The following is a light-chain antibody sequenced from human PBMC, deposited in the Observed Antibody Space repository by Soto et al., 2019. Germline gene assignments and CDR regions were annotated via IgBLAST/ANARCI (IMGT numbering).Light chain of an antibody. V-gene: IGKV1-27*01. CDR2: AAS. CDR3: QNYNSAPRT. CDR1: QGISNY. J-gene: IGKJ1*01. Sequence: DIQMTQSPSSLSASVGDRVTITCRASQGISNYLAWYQQKPGKVPKLLIYAASTLQSGVPSRFSGSGSGTDFTLTISILQPEYVATYYFQNYNSAPRTFGQGTKVQIK.